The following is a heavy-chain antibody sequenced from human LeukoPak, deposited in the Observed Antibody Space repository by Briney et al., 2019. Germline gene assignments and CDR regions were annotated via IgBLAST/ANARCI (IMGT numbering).Heavy chain of an antibody. J-gene: IGHJ4*02. CDR3: AKRGVVIRVILVGFHKEAYYFDS. V-gene: IGHV3-23*01. CDR1: GITLSNYA. CDR2: ISGSGGGT. D-gene: IGHD3-10*01. Sequence: GGSLRLSCAVSGITLSNYAMSWVRQAPGKGLEWVAGISGSGGGTNYADSVKGRFTVSRDNPKNTLYLQMNNLSADDTAVYFCAKRGVVIRVILVGFHKEAYYFDSWGQGALVTVSS.